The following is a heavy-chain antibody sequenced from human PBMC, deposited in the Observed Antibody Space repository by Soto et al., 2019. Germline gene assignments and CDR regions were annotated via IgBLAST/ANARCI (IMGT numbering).Heavy chain of an antibody. CDR1: GFILNNYA. CDR3: VKRGRNWGAFDF. CDR2: IGGTDGDSDGVP. J-gene: IGHJ3*01. D-gene: IGHD7-27*01. Sequence: VQLLESGGDLVQPGGSLRLSCVASGFILNNYAMSWVRQAPGKGLEWVSTIGGTDGDSDGVPWYEDSVKGRFTISRDSSANALVLHMDTLRSEASALYYCVKRGRNWGAFDFWGQGTKVVVSS. V-gene: IGHV3-23*01.